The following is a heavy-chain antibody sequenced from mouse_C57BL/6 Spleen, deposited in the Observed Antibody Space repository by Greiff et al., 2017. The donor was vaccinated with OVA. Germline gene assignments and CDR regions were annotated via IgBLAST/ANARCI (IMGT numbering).Heavy chain of an antibody. CDR2: INPNNGGT. J-gene: IGHJ3*01. Sequence: VQLQQSGPELVKPGASVKIPCKASGYTFTDYNMDWVKQSHGKSLEWIGDINPNNGGTIYNQKFKGKATLTVDKSSSTAYMELRSLTSEDTAVYYCARSTHLYYYGSSPAWFAYWGQGTLVTVSA. V-gene: IGHV1-18*01. CDR1: GYTFTDYN. D-gene: IGHD1-1*01. CDR3: ARSTHLYYYGSSPAWFAY.